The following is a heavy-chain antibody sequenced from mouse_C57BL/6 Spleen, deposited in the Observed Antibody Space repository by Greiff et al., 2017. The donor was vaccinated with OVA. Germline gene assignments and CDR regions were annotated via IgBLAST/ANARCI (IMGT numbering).Heavy chain of an antibody. CDR2: ISDGGSYT. D-gene: IGHD2-4*01. Sequence: EVKVVESGGGLVKPGGSLKLSCAASGFTFSSYAMSWVRQTPEKRLEWVATISDGGSYTYYPDNVKGRFTISRDNAKNNLYLQMSHLKSEDTAMYYCARGGGLRRGAMDYWGQGTSVTVSS. J-gene: IGHJ4*01. CDR3: ARGGGLRRGAMDY. V-gene: IGHV5-4*03. CDR1: GFTFSSYA.